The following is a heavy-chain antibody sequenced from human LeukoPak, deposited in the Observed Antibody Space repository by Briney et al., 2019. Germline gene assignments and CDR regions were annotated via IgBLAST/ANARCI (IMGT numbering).Heavy chain of an antibody. D-gene: IGHD3-10*01. J-gene: IGHJ4*02. V-gene: IGHV3-48*03. CDR3: ARGRILRAESFFDC. CDR2: ITKTGASI. CDR1: GFTFSDYE. Sequence: GGSLRLYCVASGFTFSDYELHWHRQGPGKGLEWGSYITKTGASIYYEPSVRGRLTSSSDTGANSLDLQRNSRSDGAAAVSECARGRILRAESFFDCSGQGTLVTVSS.